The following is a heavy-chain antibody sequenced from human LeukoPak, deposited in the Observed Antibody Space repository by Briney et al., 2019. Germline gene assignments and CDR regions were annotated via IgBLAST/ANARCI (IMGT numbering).Heavy chain of an antibody. Sequence: KPSGTLSLTCAVSGGSISSSNWWSSVRQPPGKGLEWIGEIYHSGSTNYNPSLKSRVTISVDKSKNQFSLKLSSVTAADTAVYYCARGDLSYYYGSGSSYFDYWGQGTLVTVSS. CDR2: IYHSGST. D-gene: IGHD3-10*01. V-gene: IGHV4-4*02. CDR3: ARGDLSYYYGSGSSYFDY. J-gene: IGHJ4*02. CDR1: GGSISSSNW.